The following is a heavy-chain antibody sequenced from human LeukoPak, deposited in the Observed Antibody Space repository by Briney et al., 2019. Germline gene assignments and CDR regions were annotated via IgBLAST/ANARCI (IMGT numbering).Heavy chain of an antibody. CDR2: IYYSGST. CDR3: ARHAYGDYEIDY. CDR1: GGSISSYY. V-gene: IGHV4-59*08. D-gene: IGHD4-17*01. J-gene: IGHJ4*02. Sequence: PSETLSLTCTVSGGSISSYYWSRIRQPPGKGLEWIGYIYYSGSTNYNSSLKSRVTISVDTSKNQFSLKLSSVTAADTAVYYCARHAYGDYEIDYWGQGTLVTVSS.